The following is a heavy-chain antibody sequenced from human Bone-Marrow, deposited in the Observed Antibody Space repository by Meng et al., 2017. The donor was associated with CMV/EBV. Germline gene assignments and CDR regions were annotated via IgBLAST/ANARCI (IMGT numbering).Heavy chain of an antibody. CDR2: IYSGAGST. CDR1: GFTFSNYA. J-gene: IGHJ6*02. Sequence: GGSLRLSCAASGFTFSNYAMSWVRQAPGKGLEWVSLIYSGAGSTLYADSVKGRFTISRDNAKNSLYLQMNSLRAEDTALYYCAKGDYYYYYGMDVWGQGTTVTVSS. CDR3: AKGDYYYYYGMDV. V-gene: IGHV3-23*03.